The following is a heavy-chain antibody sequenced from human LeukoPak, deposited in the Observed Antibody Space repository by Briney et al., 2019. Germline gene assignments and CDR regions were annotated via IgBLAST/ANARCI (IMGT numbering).Heavy chain of an antibody. CDR2: IYHSGTT. CDR1: GESIRSSNW. Sequence: SGTLSLTCTVSGESIRSSNWWSWVRQSPGKGLEWIGEIYHSGTTNYNPSLKSRVTISFATSTNQFFLDLSPVTAADTAVYYCARRPQWLGDFDYWGQGTLVTVSS. CDR3: ARRPQWLGDFDY. J-gene: IGHJ4*02. V-gene: IGHV4-4*02. D-gene: IGHD6-19*01.